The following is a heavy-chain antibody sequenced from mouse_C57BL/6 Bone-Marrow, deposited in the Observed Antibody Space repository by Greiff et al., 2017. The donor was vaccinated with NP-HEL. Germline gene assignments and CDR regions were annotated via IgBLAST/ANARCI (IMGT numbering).Heavy chain of an antibody. CDR1: GYTFTSYW. Sequence: VKLQQPGAELVKPGASVKLSCKASGYTFTSYWMQWVKQRPGQGLEWIGEIDPSDSYTNYNQKFKGKATLTVDTSSSTAYMQLSSLTSEDSAVYYCARPPYYYGSDYWGQGTTLTVSS. V-gene: IGHV1-50*01. D-gene: IGHD1-1*01. J-gene: IGHJ2*01. CDR2: IDPSDSYT. CDR3: ARPPYYYGSDY.